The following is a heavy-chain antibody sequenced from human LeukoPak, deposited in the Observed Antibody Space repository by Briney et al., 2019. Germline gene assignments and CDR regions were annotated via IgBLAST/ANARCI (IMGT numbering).Heavy chain of an antibody. D-gene: IGHD4-23*01. J-gene: IGHJ4*02. CDR1: GFPFSSYA. CDR3: AKGGGKDY. CDR2: IWYDGSNR. Sequence: PGGSLRLPCAAPGFPFSSYALHGARQAPGKGLEWVAVIWYDGSNRYYADSVKGRFTISRDNSKNTLYLQMNSLRAEDTAVYYCAKGGGKDYWGQGTLVTVSS. V-gene: IGHV3-33*06.